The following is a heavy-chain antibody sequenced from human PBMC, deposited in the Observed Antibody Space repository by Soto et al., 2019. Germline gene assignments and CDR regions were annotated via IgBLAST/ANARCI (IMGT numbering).Heavy chain of an antibody. Sequence: QVQLQESGPGLVKPSQTLSLTCTVSGGSISSGGYYWSWIRQHPGKGLEWIGYIYYSGSTYYNPSLKSRLTISVDTSKNQFSLKLSSVTAADTAVYYCARAMRIAAAGTVWFDPWGPGSLVTDSS. CDR3: ARAMRIAAAGTVWFDP. D-gene: IGHD6-13*01. V-gene: IGHV4-31*03. CDR1: GGSISSGGYY. CDR2: IYYSGST. J-gene: IGHJ5*02.